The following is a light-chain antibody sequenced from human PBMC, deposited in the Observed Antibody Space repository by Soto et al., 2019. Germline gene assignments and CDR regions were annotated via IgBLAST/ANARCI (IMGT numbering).Light chain of an antibody. Sequence: QSALTQPASVSGSPGQSITISCTGTSSDIGPYNYVSWYQQHPGKAPKLIIYEVTNRPSGVSHRFSGYKSGTTASLTISGLPTEDEAHFYCSSYTTSSTVVFGGGTKLTVL. CDR1: SSDIGPYNY. V-gene: IGLV2-14*01. CDR3: SSYTTSSTVV. CDR2: EVT. J-gene: IGLJ3*02.